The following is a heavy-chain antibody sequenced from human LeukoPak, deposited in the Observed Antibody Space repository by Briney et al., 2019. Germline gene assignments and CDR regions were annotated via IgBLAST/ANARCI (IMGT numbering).Heavy chain of an antibody. Sequence: GGSLRLSCAASGFTFSSYWMHWVRQAPGKGLEWVSSISRSGSTKYYADSVKGRFTISRDNAKNSLFLQMNSLRAEDTAMYYCARAFGSGSDWGQGTLVTVSS. V-gene: IGHV3-48*04. CDR3: ARAFGSGSD. CDR1: GFTFSSYW. CDR2: ISRSGSTK. J-gene: IGHJ4*02. D-gene: IGHD3-10*01.